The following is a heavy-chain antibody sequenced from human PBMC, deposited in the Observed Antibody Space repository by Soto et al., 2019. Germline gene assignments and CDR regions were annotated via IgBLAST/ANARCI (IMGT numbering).Heavy chain of an antibody. D-gene: IGHD3-10*01. J-gene: IGHJ6*02. V-gene: IGHV1-3*01. Sequence: ASVKVSCKASGYTFTSYAMHWVRQAPGQRLEWTGWINAGNGNTKYSQKFQGRVTITRDTSASTAYMELSSLRSEDTAVYYCARTYVHPREFYYGMDVWGQGTTVTVSS. CDR2: INAGNGNT. CDR1: GYTFTSYA. CDR3: ARTYVHPREFYYGMDV.